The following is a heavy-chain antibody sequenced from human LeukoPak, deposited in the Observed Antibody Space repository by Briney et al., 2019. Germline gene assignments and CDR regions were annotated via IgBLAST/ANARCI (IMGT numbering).Heavy chain of an antibody. Sequence: GGSLRLSCAASGFTFDDYAMHWVRQAPGKCLEWVSLISGDGGSTYYADYVKGRFTISRDNSKNSLYLQMNSLRTEDTAMYYCAKDISHSSPPAFDYWGQGTLVTVSS. CDR2: ISGDGGST. CDR3: AKDISHSSPPAFDY. V-gene: IGHV3-43*02. CDR1: GFTFDDYA. J-gene: IGHJ4*02. D-gene: IGHD6-13*01.